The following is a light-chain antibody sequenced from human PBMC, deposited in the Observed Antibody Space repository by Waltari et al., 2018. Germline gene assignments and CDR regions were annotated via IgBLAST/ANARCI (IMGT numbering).Light chain of an antibody. CDR3: GTWDDRMRVGV. J-gene: IGLJ1*01. CDR1: ISNIGKGY. Sequence: QSVLTQPPSVSAAPGQKVTISCSGGISNIGKGYVSWYQQVPGTVPKLLIYDNNKRPSVIPDRFSGAKSGTSATLSITGLQTGDEADYYCGTWDDRMRVGVFGTGTKVTVL. CDR2: DNN. V-gene: IGLV1-51*01.